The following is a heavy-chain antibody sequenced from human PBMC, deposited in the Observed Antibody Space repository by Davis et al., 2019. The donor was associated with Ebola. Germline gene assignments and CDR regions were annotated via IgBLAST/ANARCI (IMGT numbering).Heavy chain of an antibody. CDR2: INSDGSTT. V-gene: IGHV3-74*01. CDR1: GFTFDDYA. Sequence: GESLKISCAASGFTFDDYAMHWVRQAPGRGLVWVSRINSDGSTTKYADSVKGRFTISRDNAKNTVYLQMNNLRAEDTALYYCARDGTYRMDVWGKGTTVTVSS. CDR3: ARDGTYRMDV. J-gene: IGHJ6*04.